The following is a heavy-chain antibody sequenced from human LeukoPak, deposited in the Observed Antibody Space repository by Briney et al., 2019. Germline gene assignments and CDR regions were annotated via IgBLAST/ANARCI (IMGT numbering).Heavy chain of an antibody. J-gene: IGHJ4*02. CDR3: ARYYDSSGYDY. D-gene: IGHD3-22*01. V-gene: IGHV1-69*04. CDR2: IIPILGIA. CDR1: GYTFTSYG. Sequence: APVKVSCKASGYTFTSYGISWVRQAPGQGLEWMGRIIPILGIANYAQKFQGRVTITADKSTSTAYMELSSLRSEDTAVYYCARYYDSSGYDYWGQGTLVTVSS.